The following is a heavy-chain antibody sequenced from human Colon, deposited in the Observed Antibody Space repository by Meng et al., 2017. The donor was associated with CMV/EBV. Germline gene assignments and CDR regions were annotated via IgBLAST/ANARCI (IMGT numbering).Heavy chain of an antibody. J-gene: IGHJ4*02. Sequence: ASVKVSCQASGYTFLSYGMHWVRHAPGQGLEWMGWISAHNVNTDYAQKFQGRVTMTTDASTRTANMELTSLTSDDTAVYYCVGEGGIRGCSRTGCFGYWGQGTQVTVSS. CDR1: GYTFLSYG. CDR3: VGEGGIRGCSRTGCFGY. CDR2: ISAHNVNT. D-gene: IGHD2-2*01. V-gene: IGHV1-18*01.